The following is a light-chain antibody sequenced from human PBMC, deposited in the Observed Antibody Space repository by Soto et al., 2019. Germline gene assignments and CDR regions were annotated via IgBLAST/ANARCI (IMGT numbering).Light chain of an antibody. Sequence: DIVMTQSPLSLPVTPGEPASISCRSSQSLLGTNGHNYLDCYLQKPGQSPQLLIYLGSNRASGVPDRFSGSGSGTDFTLKISRVEAEDVGVYHCMQALRAPPTFGQGTKVEIK. CDR3: MQALRAPPT. J-gene: IGKJ1*01. CDR2: LGS. CDR1: QSLLGTNGHNY. V-gene: IGKV2-28*01.